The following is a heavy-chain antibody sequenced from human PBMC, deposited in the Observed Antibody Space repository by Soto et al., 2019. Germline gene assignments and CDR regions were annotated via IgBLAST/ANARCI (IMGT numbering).Heavy chain of an antibody. CDR2: IDPSDSYT. CDR3: ARLPLTVWESLRAAAGTGGYYYYYGMDV. V-gene: IGHV5-10-1*01. D-gene: IGHD6-13*01. Sequence: GESLKISCKGSGYSFTSYWISWVRQMPGKGLEWMGRIDPSDSYTNYSPSFQGHVTISADKSISTAYLQWSSLKASDTAMYYCARLPLTVWESLRAAAGTGGYYYYYGMDVWGQGTTVTVSS. CDR1: GYSFTSYW. J-gene: IGHJ6*02.